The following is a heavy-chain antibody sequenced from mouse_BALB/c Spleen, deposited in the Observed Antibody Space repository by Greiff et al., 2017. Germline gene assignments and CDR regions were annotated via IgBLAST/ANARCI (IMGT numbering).Heavy chain of an antibody. CDR1: GYTFTSYN. D-gene: IGHD2-2*01. Sequence: QVQLQQSGAELVKPGASVKMSCKASGYTFTSYNMHWVKQTPGQGLEWIGAIYPGNGDTSYNQKFKGKATLTADKSSSTAYMQLSSLTSEDSAVYYCARRGLRRGYFDYWGQGTTLTVSS. CDR2: IYPGNGDT. J-gene: IGHJ2*01. CDR3: ARRGLRRGYFDY. V-gene: IGHV1-12*01.